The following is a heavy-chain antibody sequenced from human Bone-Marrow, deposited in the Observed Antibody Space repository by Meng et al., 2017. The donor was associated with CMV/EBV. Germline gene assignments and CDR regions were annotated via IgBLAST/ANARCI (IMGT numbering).Heavy chain of an antibody. CDR3: ARGGHFGSGLLDY. Sequence: SETLSLTCAVYGGSFSGYYWSWIRQPPGKGLEWIGEINHSGSTNYNPSLKSRVTISVDTSKNQFSLKLSSVTAADTAVYYCARGGHFGSGLLDYWGQGTLVTVSS. CDR1: GGSFSGYY. CDR2: INHSGST. D-gene: IGHD3-3*02. J-gene: IGHJ4*02. V-gene: IGHV4-34*01.